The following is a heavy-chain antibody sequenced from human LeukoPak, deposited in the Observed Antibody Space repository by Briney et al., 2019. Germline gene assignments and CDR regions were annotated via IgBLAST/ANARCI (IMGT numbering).Heavy chain of an antibody. CDR1: GFTFSSYW. Sequence: GGSLRLSCAASGFTFSSYWMSWVRQAPGKGLEWVANIKQDASEKYYVDSVKGRFTISRDNAKNSLYLQMNSLRVDDTAVYYCARETYCRGGSCYKGNAFDIWGQGTMVTVSS. D-gene: IGHD2-15*01. CDR2: IKQDASEK. CDR3: ARETYCRGGSCYKGNAFDI. J-gene: IGHJ3*02. V-gene: IGHV3-7*01.